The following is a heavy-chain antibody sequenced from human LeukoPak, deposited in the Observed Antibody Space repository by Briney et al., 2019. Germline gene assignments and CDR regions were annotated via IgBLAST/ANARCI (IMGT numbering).Heavy chain of an antibody. CDR1: GFIFSNYE. Sequence: GGSLRLSCAASGFIFSNYEMNWVRQAPGKGLEWVSAVSGSGGSTYYADSVKGRFTISRDNSKNMLYLQMNSLRAEDTAVYYCAKYYYAYYGTFDYWGQGNLVTVSS. D-gene: IGHD1-26*01. J-gene: IGHJ4*02. CDR2: VSGSGGST. CDR3: AKYYYAYYGTFDY. V-gene: IGHV3-23*01.